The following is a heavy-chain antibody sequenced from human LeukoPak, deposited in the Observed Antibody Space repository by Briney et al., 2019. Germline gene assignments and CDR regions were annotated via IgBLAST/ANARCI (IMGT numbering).Heavy chain of an antibody. CDR3: AREYWGYYDDSGYPFDN. CDR2: ISGSGGST. J-gene: IGHJ4*02. Sequence: PAGSLRLSCAASGFTFSTYAMSWVRQAPGEGLEWVSGISGSGGSTFYDDSVKGRCTISRDNFKNTLYVQMNSLRAEDTAVYYCAREYWGYYDDSGYPFDNWGQGTLVTVSS. D-gene: IGHD3-22*01. CDR1: GFTFSTYA. V-gene: IGHV3-23*01.